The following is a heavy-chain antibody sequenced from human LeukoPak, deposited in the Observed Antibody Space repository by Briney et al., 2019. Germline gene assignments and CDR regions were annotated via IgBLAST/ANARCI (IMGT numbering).Heavy chain of an antibody. D-gene: IGHD3-10*01. J-gene: IGHJ5*02. CDR3: ARLYAPGRYNSFDP. V-gene: IGHV3-48*01. CDR1: GFIFSNYG. Sequence: GGSLRLSCAASGFIFSNYGMNWVRQAPGKGLEGVSYISSSSRTIYYADTVKGRFTISRDNDKNALYLQMNSLRAEDTAVYYCARLYAPGRYNSFDPWGQGTLVTVSS. CDR2: ISSSSRTI.